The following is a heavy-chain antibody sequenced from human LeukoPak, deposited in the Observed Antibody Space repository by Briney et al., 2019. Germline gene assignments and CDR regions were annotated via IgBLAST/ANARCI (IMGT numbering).Heavy chain of an antibody. CDR3: AREDWELSSNFDY. CDR1: GGSFSGYY. J-gene: IGHJ4*02. CDR2: INHSGST. V-gene: IGHV4-34*01. D-gene: IGHD3-16*02. Sequence: SETLSLTCAVYGGSFSGYYWSWIRQPPGKGLEWIGEINHSGSTNYNPSLKSRVTISVDTSKNQFSLKLSSVTAADTAVYYCAREDWELSSNFDYWGQGTLVTVSS.